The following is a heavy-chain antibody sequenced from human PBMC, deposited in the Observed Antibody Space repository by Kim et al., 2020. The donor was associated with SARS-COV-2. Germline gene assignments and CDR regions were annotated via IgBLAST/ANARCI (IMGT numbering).Heavy chain of an antibody. Sequence: SETPSLTCAVYGGSFSGYYWSWIRQPPWKGLEWIGEINHSGSTNYNPSLKSRVTISVDTSKNQFSLKLSSVTAADTAVYYCARGRGTRFDPWGQGTLVTVSS. D-gene: IGHD3-16*01. CDR2: INHSGST. V-gene: IGHV4-34*01. J-gene: IGHJ5*02. CDR3: ARGRGTRFDP. CDR1: GGSFSGYY.